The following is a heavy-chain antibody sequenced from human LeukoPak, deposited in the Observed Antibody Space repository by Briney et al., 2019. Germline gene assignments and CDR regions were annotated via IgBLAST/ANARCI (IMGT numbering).Heavy chain of an antibody. J-gene: IGHJ4*02. D-gene: IGHD2-8*01. CDR3: AREVTIVLMVYVASYFDY. CDR1: GGSISSSSYY. CDR2: IHYSGNT. Sequence: SETLSLTCTVSGGSISSSSYYWGWIRQPPGKGLEWIGSIHYSGNTYYNPSLKSRVTTSVDTSKNQFSLKLSSVTAADTAVYYCAREVTIVLMVYVASYFDYWGQGTLVTVSS. V-gene: IGHV4-39*07.